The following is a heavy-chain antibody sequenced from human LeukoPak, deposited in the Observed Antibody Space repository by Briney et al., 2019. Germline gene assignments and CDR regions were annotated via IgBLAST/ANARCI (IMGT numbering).Heavy chain of an antibody. CDR1: GFPFSSHA. CDR3: VREAGYCAPVCVKTNWFDP. V-gene: IGHV3-23*01. CDR2: ISNGKT. J-gene: IGHJ5*02. D-gene: IGHD2-15*01. Sequence: GGSLRLSCAASGFPFSSHAMSWVRQPPGKGLEWVAAISNGKTYYADSVRGRFAISRDDSTNTVYLHMNSLRDEDMALYHCVREAGYCAPVCVKTNWFDPWGQGTLVTVSS.